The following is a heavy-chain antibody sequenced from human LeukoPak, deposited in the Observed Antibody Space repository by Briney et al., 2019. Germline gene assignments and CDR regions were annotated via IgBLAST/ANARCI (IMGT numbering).Heavy chain of an antibody. J-gene: IGHJ4*02. CDR2: IYIGGNT. Sequence: GGSLRLSCAASGFTVSSNYMSWVRQAPGKGLEWVSVIYIGGNTYYADSVKGRFTISRDNSKNTLYLQMNSLRAEDTAVYYCTRGAADLYYFDYWGQGTLVTVSS. CDR3: TRGAADLYYFDY. D-gene: IGHD6-13*01. V-gene: IGHV3-66*01. CDR1: GFTVSSNY.